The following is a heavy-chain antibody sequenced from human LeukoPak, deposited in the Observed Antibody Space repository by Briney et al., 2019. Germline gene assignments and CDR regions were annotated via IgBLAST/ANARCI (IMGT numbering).Heavy chain of an antibody. J-gene: IGHJ4*02. V-gene: IGHV3-23*01. Sequence: ETLSLTCAVYGGSFSGYYWSWIRQPPGKGLEWLSSISGSNTYFADSVKGRFTISRDNSKNTLYLQMNSPRAEDTAVYYCAKRSQMTTGPFDYWGQGTLVTVSS. CDR2: ISGSNT. CDR1: GGSFSGYY. D-gene: IGHD4-11*01. CDR3: AKRSQMTTGPFDY.